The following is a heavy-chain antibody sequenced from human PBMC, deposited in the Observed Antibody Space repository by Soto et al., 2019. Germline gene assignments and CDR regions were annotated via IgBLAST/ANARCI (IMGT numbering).Heavy chain of an antibody. D-gene: IGHD2-15*01. CDR2: IYYSGST. Sequence: SETLSLTCTVSGGSISSSSYYWGWIRQPPGKGLELIGSIYYSGSTYYNPSLKSRVTISVDTSKNQFSLKLSSVTAADTAVYYCASTLYSLGYCSGGSCYGVFNWFDPWGQGTLVTVSS. CDR1: GGSISSSSYY. CDR3: ASTLYSLGYCSGGSCYGVFNWFDP. V-gene: IGHV4-39*01. J-gene: IGHJ5*02.